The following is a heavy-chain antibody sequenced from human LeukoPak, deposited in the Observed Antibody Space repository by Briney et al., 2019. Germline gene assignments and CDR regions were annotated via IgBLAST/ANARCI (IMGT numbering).Heavy chain of an antibody. D-gene: IGHD6-19*01. CDR1: GFTFSSYA. Sequence: PGGSLRLSCAASGFTFSSYAMSWVRHAPGKGLEWVSGISGNGGSTYHADSVKGRFTISRDNSKNTLYLQMNSPRAEDTAVYYCAKDLRSGWESDIDYWGQGTLVTVSS. J-gene: IGHJ4*02. CDR2: ISGNGGST. CDR3: AKDLRSGWESDIDY. V-gene: IGHV3-23*01.